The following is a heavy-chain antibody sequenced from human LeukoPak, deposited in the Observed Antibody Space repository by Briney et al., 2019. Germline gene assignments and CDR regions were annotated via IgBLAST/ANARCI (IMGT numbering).Heavy chain of an antibody. CDR2: MFGGGST. J-gene: IGHJ3*01. CDR1: GFAISSNY. CDR3: ARSKSSSPRRAFDF. Sequence: GGSLRLSCAASGFAISSNYMIWFRQTPGKGLEWVSGMFGGGSTYYADFVEGRFSISRDTSKNTVYLQMNSLRPEDTAVYHCARSKSSSPRRAFDFWGLGTWVTVSS. D-gene: IGHD2-2*01. V-gene: IGHV3-66*02.